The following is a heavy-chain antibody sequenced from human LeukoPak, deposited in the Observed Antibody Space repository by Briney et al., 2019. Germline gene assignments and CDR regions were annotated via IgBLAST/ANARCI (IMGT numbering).Heavy chain of an antibody. CDR2: INPNSGGA. CDR1: GYTFTGYY. V-gene: IGHV1-2*02. CDR3: ARDYSSSSYWFDP. J-gene: IGHJ5*02. D-gene: IGHD6-6*01. Sequence: ASVKVSCKASGYTFTGYYMHWVRQAPGQGLEWMGWINPNSGGANYAQKFQGRVTMTRDTSISTAYMGLSRLRSDDTAVYYCARDYSSSSYWFDPWGQGTLVTVSS.